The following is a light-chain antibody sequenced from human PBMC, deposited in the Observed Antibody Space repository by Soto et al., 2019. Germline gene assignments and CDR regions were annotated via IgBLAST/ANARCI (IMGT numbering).Light chain of an antibody. CDR2: DAF. CDR1: QSVGSS. J-gene: IGKJ5*01. Sequence: EIVLTQSPATLSLSPGDRATLSCRANQSVGSSLAWIRQRPGQAPSLVIYDAFNRASGTPARFSGSGSGTDFTLTISSLESADFATYDCQQRSTWPMTFGQGTRLEI. CDR3: QQRSTWPMT. V-gene: IGKV3-11*01.